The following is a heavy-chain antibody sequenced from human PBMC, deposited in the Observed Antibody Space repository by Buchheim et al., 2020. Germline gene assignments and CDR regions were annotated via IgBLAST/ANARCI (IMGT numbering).Heavy chain of an antibody. CDR2: ISQDVNKK. CDR1: GFTFSDYA. V-gene: IGHV3-30-3*01. CDR3: ARGGLIAYRYGMEV. D-gene: IGHD3-22*01. Sequence: QVQLVESGGGVVQPGRSLRLSCAASGFTFSDYAMYWVRQAPGKGLEWVAVISQDVNKKYYADSVKGRLTISRDNSQNTASLQMNSLRTEDTAVYHCARGGLIAYRYGMEVWGQGTT. J-gene: IGHJ6*02.